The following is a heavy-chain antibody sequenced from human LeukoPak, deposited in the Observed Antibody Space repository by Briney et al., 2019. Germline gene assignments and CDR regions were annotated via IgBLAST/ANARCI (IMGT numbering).Heavy chain of an antibody. CDR2: MYYSGIT. J-gene: IGHJ4*02. D-gene: IGHD6-19*01. CDR3: ARSYSSGWYGG. V-gene: IGHV4-59*08. CDR1: GDSISSYY. Sequence: SETLSLTCTVSGDSISSYYWSWIRQPPGKRLEWIGYMYYSGITNYNPSLKSRVTISVDTSKNQFSPKLSSVTAADTAVYYCARSYSSGWYGGWGQGTLVTVS.